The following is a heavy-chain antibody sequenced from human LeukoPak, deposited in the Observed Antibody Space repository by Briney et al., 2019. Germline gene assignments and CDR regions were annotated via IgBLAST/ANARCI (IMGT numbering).Heavy chain of an antibody. CDR2: ISAYNGNT. Sequence: GASVKASCKASGYTFTSYGISWVRQAPGQGLEWMGWISAYNGNTNYAQKLQGRVTMTTDTSTSTAYMELRSLRSDDTAVYYCARDPGSYYTGGYDYWGQGTLVTVSS. J-gene: IGHJ4*02. V-gene: IGHV1-18*01. D-gene: IGHD1-26*01. CDR1: GYTFTSYG. CDR3: ARDPGSYYTGGYDY.